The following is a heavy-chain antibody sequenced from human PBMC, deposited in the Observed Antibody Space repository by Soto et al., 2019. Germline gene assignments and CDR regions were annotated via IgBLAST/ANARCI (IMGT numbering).Heavy chain of an antibody. CDR3: AQCLLGVNYYYGMDV. V-gene: IGHV1-69*12. Sequence: QVQLVQSGAEVKKPGSSVKFSCKASGGTFSSYAVNGVGQAPGQGFEWMGGIIPIFATADYAQTFQGRVTITADESTSTAYMELSSLRSENTAVYYCAQCLLGVNYYYGMDVWGQGTTVTVSS. CDR2: IIPIFATA. J-gene: IGHJ6*02. CDR1: GGTFSSYA. D-gene: IGHD3-16*01.